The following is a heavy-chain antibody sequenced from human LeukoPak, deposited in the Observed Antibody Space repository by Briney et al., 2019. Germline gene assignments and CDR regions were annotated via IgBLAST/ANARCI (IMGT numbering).Heavy chain of an antibody. V-gene: IGHV3-21*01. J-gene: IGHJ4*02. CDR3: ARDGYCSSTSCPGVLDY. CDR1: GFTFSSYS. CDR2: NSSSSSYI. Sequence: GGSLRLSCAASGFTFSSYSMNWVRQAPGKGLEWVSSNSSSSSYIYYADSVKGRFTISRDNAKNSLYLQMNSLRAEDTAVYYCARDGYCSSTSCPGVLDYWGQGTLVTVSS. D-gene: IGHD2-2*03.